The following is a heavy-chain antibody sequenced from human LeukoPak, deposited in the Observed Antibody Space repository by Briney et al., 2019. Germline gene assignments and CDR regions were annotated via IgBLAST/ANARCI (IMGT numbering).Heavy chain of an antibody. CDR3: ARDSQITMVRGVSHYFDY. D-gene: IGHD3-10*01. J-gene: IGHJ4*02. CDR2: IKQDGSEK. V-gene: IGHV3-7*03. Sequence: GGSLRLSCAASGFTFSSYWMSWVRQAPGKGLEGVANIKQDGSEKYYVDSVKGRFTISRENAKNSLYLQMNSLRAEDTALYYCARDSQITMVRGVSHYFDYWGQGTLVTVSS. CDR1: GFTFSSYW.